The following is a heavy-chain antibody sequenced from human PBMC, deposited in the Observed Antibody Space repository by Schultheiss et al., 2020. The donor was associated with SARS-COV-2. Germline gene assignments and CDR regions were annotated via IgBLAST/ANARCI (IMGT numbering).Heavy chain of an antibody. CDR2: IKQDGSVQ. CDR3: ARSPPTFGRDITWYDP. CDR1: GFTFRNYW. Sequence: GGSLRLSCAASGFTFRNYWMDWVRQAPGKGLQWVANIKQDGSVQHYVDSVRGRFTISRDNSKNTMYLQMNSLRADDTAVYYCARSPPTFGRDITWYDPWGQGTLVTVSS. D-gene: IGHD3-16*01. J-gene: IGHJ5*02. V-gene: IGHV3-7*03.